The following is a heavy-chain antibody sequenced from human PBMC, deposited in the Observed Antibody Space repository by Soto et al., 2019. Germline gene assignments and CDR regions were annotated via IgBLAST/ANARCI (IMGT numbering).Heavy chain of an antibody. CDR3: ARGGYGFEFSYYCYRDV. J-gene: IGHJ6*03. V-gene: IGHV4-59*01. Sequence: PSETLSLTCTVSGGSISSYYWSWIRQPPGKGLEWIGYIYYSRSTNYNPSLKSRVTISVDTSKNQFSLKLNSVTAADTAVYYCARGGYGFEFSYYCYRDVWGKGTTVTVAS. CDR1: GGSISSYY. CDR2: IYYSRST. D-gene: IGHD3-10*01.